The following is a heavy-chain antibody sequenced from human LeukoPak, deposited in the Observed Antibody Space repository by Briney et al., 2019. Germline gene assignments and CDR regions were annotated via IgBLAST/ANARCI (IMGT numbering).Heavy chain of an antibody. J-gene: IGHJ4*02. Sequence: GGSLRLSCAASGFTFSSYAMSWVRQAPGKGLEWVSAISGSGGSTYYADSVKGRFTISRDNSRNTLYLQMNSLRAEDTAVYYCAKDRYDYSGSYWVQFDYWGQGTLVTVSS. CDR3: AKDRYDYSGSYWVQFDY. CDR1: GFTFSSYA. CDR2: ISGSGGST. D-gene: IGHD1-26*01. V-gene: IGHV3-23*01.